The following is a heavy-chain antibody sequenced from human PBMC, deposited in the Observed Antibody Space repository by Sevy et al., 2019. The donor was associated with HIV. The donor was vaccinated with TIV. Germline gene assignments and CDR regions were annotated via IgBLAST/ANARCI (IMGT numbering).Heavy chain of an antibody. D-gene: IGHD1-20*01. Sequence: SETLSLTCTVSGGSISSSSYYWGWIRQPPGKGLEWIGSIYYSGSTYYNPSLKSRVTISVDSSKNQFSLKLSSVTAADTAVYYCARSSTVYNWNGIDYWGQGTLVTVSS. V-gene: IGHV4-39*01. CDR2: IYYSGST. CDR3: ARSSTVYNWNGIDY. CDR1: GGSISSSSYY. J-gene: IGHJ4*02.